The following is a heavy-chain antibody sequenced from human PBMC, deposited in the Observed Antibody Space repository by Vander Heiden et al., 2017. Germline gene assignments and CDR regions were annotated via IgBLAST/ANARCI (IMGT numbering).Heavy chain of an antibody. CDR3: ARIGYSSSTFDY. CDR1: GFTFTRYW. V-gene: IGHV3-7*01. J-gene: IGHJ4*02. D-gene: IGHD6-6*01. Sequence: EVQLVESGGGLVQPGASLRLSCVASGFTFTRYWMSWVRQAPGTGLEWVANIKQDGSEKDYEDSVKGRLTISRDNAKNSLYLQVNSLRAEDTAVYYCARIGYSSSTFDYWGQGILVTVSS. CDR2: IKQDGSEK.